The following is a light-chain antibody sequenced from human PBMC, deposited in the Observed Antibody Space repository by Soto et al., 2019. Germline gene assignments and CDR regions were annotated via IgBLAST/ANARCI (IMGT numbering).Light chain of an antibody. CDR2: EVS. J-gene: IGLJ3*02. CDR1: SSDVGGYNY. Sequence: QSALTQPPSASGSPGQSVTISCTGTSSDVGGYNYVSWYQQHPGKAPKLMIYEVSKRPSGVPDRFSGSKSGNTASLTVSGLQAEDEADYYCSSYAGIHLVFGGGTKVTVL. V-gene: IGLV2-8*01. CDR3: SSYAGIHLV.